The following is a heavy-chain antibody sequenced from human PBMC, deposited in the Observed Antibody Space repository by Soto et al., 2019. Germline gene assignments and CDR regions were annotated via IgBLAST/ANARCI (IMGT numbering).Heavy chain of an antibody. Sequence: ASVKVSCKASGGTFTNSAISWVRQAPGQGLEWMGGIMPIFRTPDYAQKFQGRVTMTRDTSTSTVYMELSSLRSEDTAVYYCARRLTGAYYYGMDVWGQGTTVTVSS. J-gene: IGHJ6*02. D-gene: IGHD7-27*01. CDR3: ARRLTGAYYYGMDV. CDR1: GGTFTNSA. V-gene: IGHV1-69*05. CDR2: IMPIFRTP.